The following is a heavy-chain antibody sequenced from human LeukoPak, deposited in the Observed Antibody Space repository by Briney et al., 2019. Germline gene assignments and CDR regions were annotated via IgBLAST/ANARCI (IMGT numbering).Heavy chain of an antibody. CDR1: GFTFSSYA. CDR2: ISGSGGST. D-gene: IGHD1-26*01. Sequence: GGSLRLSCAASGFTFSSYAMSWVRQAPGKGLEWVSAISGSGGSTYYADSVKGRFTISRDNSKNTLYLQMNSLRAEDTTVYYCAKDPYSGSYFDYWGQGTLVTVSS. V-gene: IGHV3-23*01. CDR3: AKDPYSGSYFDY. J-gene: IGHJ4*02.